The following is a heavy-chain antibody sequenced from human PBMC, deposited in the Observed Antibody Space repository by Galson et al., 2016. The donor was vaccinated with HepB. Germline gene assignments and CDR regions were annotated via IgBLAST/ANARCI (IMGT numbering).Heavy chain of an antibody. CDR3: VRDRLGELLSEGDY. CDR1: GFIFRSYG. V-gene: IGHV3-33*01. CDR2: IRYDGSNK. Sequence: SLRLSCAASGFIFRSYGMHWVRQAPGKGLEWVAVIRYDGSNKYYADSVKGRFTISRDNARNSLYLQMNSLRADDTAVYYCVRDRLGELLSEGDYWGQGTLVTVSS. D-gene: IGHD3-10*01. J-gene: IGHJ4*02.